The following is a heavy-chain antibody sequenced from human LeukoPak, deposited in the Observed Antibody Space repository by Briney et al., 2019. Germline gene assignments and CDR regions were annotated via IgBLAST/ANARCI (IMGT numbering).Heavy chain of an antibody. Sequence: SETLSLTCTVSGASISTYYWSWIRQPPGKGLEWIGYIYYSGSTNYNPSLKSRVTISVDTSKNQFSLKLSSVTAADTAVYYCARSRLLWFGELFSPSNWFDPWGQGTLVTVSS. J-gene: IGHJ5*02. CDR2: IYYSGST. D-gene: IGHD3-10*01. CDR1: GASISTYY. V-gene: IGHV4-59*12. CDR3: ARSRLLWFGELFSPSNWFDP.